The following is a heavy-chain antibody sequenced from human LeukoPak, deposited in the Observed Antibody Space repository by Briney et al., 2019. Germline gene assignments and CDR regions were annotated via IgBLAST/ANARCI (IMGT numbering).Heavy chain of an antibody. J-gene: IGHJ4*02. CDR1: GFAFSNYG. CDR2: ISYDGSDK. V-gene: IGHV3-30*18. CDR3: AKDRHSGFYLPYDY. D-gene: IGHD1-26*01. Sequence: TGRSLRLSCAASGFAFSNYGMHWARQAPGKGLEWVAVISYDGSDKDYVDSVKGRFTIPRDNSKNTLYLQMNSLRAEDTAVYYCAKDRHSGFYLPYDYWGQGTLVTVSS.